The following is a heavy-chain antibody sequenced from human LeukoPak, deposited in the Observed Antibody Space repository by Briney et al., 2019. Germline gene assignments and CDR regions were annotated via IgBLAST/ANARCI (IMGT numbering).Heavy chain of an antibody. CDR3: ATAGPLGIQDAFDI. CDR1: GYTLTELS. J-gene: IGHJ3*02. Sequence: ASVKVSCKVSGYTLTELSMHWVRQAPGKGLEWMGGFDPEDGETIYAQKFQGRVTMTEDTSTDTAYMELSSLRSEDTAVYYCATAGPLGIQDAFDIWGQGTMVTVSS. CDR2: FDPEDGET. V-gene: IGHV1-24*01. D-gene: IGHD7-27*01.